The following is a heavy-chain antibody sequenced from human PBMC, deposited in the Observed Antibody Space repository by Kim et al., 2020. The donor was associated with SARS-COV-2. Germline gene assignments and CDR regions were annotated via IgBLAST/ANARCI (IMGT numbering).Heavy chain of an antibody. CDR2: ISGSGGST. V-gene: IGHV3-23*01. D-gene: IGHD3-10*01. J-gene: IGHJ3*02. CDR3: AKDPTDGSGSDDAFDI. CDR1: GFTFSSYA. Sequence: GGSLRLSCAASGFTFSSYAMSWVRQAPGKGLEWVSAISGSGGSTYYADSVKGRFTISRDNSKNTLYLQMNSLRAEDTAVYYCAKDPTDGSGSDDAFDIWGQGTMVTVSS.